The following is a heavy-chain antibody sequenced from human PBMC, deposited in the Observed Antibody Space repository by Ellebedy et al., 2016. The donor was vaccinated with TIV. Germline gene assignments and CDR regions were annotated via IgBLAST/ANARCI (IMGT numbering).Heavy chain of an antibody. V-gene: IGHV3-33*01. D-gene: IGHD4-17*01. J-gene: IGHJ4*02. CDR2: RWSDGINK. CDR3: ARYGDYVWDLKTDY. Sequence: GESLKISXAASVLTFSSYVLHCARHAPGKRLASVSRRWSDGINKFYADSVKARFTIPRVKSKDMLYLQMNSLRAEDTAVYYCARYGDYVWDLKTDYWGQGTLVTVSS. CDR1: VLTFSSYV.